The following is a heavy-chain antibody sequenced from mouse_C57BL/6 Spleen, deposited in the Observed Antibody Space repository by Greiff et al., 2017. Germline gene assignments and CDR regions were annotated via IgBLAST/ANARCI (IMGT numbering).Heavy chain of an antibody. V-gene: IGHV1-81*01. Sequence: VHLVESGAELARPGASVKLSCKASGYTFTSYGISWVKQRTGQGLEWIGEIYPRSGNTYYNEKFKGKATLTADKSSSTAYMELRSLTSEDSAVYFCARSREYYGSSPWYFDVWGTGTTVTVSS. CDR2: IYPRSGNT. J-gene: IGHJ1*03. CDR3: ARSREYYGSSPWYFDV. D-gene: IGHD1-1*01. CDR1: GYTFTSYG.